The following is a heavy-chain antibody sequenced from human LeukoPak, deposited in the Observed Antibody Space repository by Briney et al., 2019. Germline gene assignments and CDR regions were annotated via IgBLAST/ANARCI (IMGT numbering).Heavy chain of an antibody. V-gene: IGHV4-39*01. J-gene: IGHJ6*02. CDR1: GGSISSSSYY. D-gene: IGHD3-10*01. Sequence: SETLSLTCTVSGGSISSSSYYWGWIRQPPGKGLEWIGSIYYSGSTYYNPSPKSRVTISVDTSKNQFSLKLSSVTAADTAVYYCARQGSSGSGSSIGYYYYGMDVWGQGTTVTVSS. CDR2: IYYSGST. CDR3: ARQGSSGSGSSIGYYYYGMDV.